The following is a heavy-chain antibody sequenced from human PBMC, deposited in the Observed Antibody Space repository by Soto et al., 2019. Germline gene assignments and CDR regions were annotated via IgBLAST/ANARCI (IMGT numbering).Heavy chain of an antibody. D-gene: IGHD2-15*01. CDR3: AREPRYCRGGSCSITGDAYDI. J-gene: IGHJ3*02. V-gene: IGHV3-66*01. Sequence: EVQLVESGGGLVQPGGSLRLSCTASGFIVSDTYVNWVRQAPGKGLEWVSVISNRGDTHYAYSVRGRFSLSRDISDNTLHLQMNNVRVEDTAVYYCAREPRYCRGGSCSITGDAYDIWGQGTMVTVSS. CDR1: GFIVSDTY. CDR2: ISNRGDT.